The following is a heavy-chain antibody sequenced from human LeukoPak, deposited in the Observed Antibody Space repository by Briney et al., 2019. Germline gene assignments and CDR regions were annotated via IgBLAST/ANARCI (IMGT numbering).Heavy chain of an antibody. Sequence: GGSLRLSCAASGFTFSSYWMNWVRQAPGKGLEWVAVISYDGSNKYYADSVKGRFTISRDNSKNTLYLQMNSLRAEDTAVYYCARDFGSAAAGTGPVDYWGQGTLVTVSS. J-gene: IGHJ4*02. D-gene: IGHD6-13*01. CDR2: ISYDGSNK. CDR3: ARDFGSAAAGTGPVDY. CDR1: GFTFSSYW. V-gene: IGHV3-30-3*01.